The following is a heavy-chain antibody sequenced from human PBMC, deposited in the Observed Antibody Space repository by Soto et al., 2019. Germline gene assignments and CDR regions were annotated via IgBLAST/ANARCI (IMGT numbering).Heavy chain of an antibody. Sequence: ASVKVSCKASGYTFTSYDINWVRQATGQGLEWMGWMNPNSGNTGYAQKFQGRVTMTRNTSISTAYMELSSLRSEDTAVYYCARSRRVQRYCSGGSCYSNRGYNWFDPWGQGTLVTVSS. D-gene: IGHD2-15*01. CDR2: MNPNSGNT. V-gene: IGHV1-8*01. J-gene: IGHJ5*02. CDR3: ARSRRVQRYCSGGSCYSNRGYNWFDP. CDR1: GYTFTSYD.